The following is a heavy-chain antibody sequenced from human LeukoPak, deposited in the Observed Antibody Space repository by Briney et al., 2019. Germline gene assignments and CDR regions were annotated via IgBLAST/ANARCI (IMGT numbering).Heavy chain of an antibody. D-gene: IGHD3-22*01. Sequence: ASVKVSCKASGYTFTSYGISWVRQAPGQELEWMGWISAYNGNTNYAQKLQGRVTMTTDTSTSTAYMELRSLRSDDTAVYYCARDYYYDSSGYFDYWGQGTLVTVSS. V-gene: IGHV1-18*01. J-gene: IGHJ4*02. CDR2: ISAYNGNT. CDR3: ARDYYYDSSGYFDY. CDR1: GYTFTSYG.